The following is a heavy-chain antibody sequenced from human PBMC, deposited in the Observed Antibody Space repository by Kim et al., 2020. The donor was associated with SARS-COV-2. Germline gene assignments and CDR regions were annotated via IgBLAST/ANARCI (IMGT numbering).Heavy chain of an antibody. J-gene: IGHJ4*02. CDR3: ARNYFDWLLFDY. Sequence: SETLSLTCTVSGGSISSYYWSWIRQPPGKGLEWIGYIYYSGSTNYNPSLKSRVTISVDTSKNQFSLKLSSVTAADTAVYYCARNYFDWLLFDYWGQGTLVTVSS. V-gene: IGHV4-59*01. CDR2: IYYSGST. D-gene: IGHD3-9*01. CDR1: GGSISSYY.